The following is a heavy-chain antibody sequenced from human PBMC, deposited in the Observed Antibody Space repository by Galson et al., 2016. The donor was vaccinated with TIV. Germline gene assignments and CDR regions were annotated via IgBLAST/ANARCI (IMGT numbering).Heavy chain of an antibody. D-gene: IGHD2-2*01. CDR3: ATWVSCNSTSCYYFDY. V-gene: IGHV3-7*01. J-gene: IGHJ4*02. Sequence: SLRLSCAASGFTFHTFSSYWMIWVRQAPGKGLEWVANIKQDENEKDYVDSVRGRFTISRDTAKNTLYLQMNSLRPEDTAVYYCATWVSCNSTSCYYFDYWGQGTLVTVAS. CDR2: IKQDENEK. CDR1: GFTFHTFSSYW.